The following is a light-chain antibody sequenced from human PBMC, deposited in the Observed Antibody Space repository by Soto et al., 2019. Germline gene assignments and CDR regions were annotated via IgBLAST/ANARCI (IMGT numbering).Light chain of an antibody. CDR2: GAS. Sequence: EIVLTQSPGTLSLSPGERAPLSCRASKNDSSSYLAWYQQKPGQAPRLLIYGASSRATGIPDRFSGSGSGTDFTLTISRLEPEDFAVYYCQQYGSSPRTFGQGTKVDNK. CDR3: QQYGSSPRT. CDR1: KNDSSSY. V-gene: IGKV3-20*01. J-gene: IGKJ1*01.